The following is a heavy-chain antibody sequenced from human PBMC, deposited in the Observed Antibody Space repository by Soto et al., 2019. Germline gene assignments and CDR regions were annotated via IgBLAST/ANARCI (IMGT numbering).Heavy chain of an antibody. Sequence: QVQLVQSGAEVKKPGSSVKVSCKASGGTFSSYAISWVRQAPGQGLEWMGGIIPIFGTANYAQTFQGRVTITADESTSTAYMELRSLRSEDTAVYYCARGQWELRPLGSQYYYYGMDVWGQATPVTVSS. D-gene: IGHD1-26*01. CDR3: ARGQWELRPLGSQYYYYGMDV. CDR1: GGTFSSYA. J-gene: IGHJ6*02. CDR2: IIPIFGTA. V-gene: IGHV1-69*01.